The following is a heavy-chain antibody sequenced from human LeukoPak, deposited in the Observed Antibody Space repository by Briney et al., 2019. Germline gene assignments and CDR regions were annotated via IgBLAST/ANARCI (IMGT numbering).Heavy chain of an antibody. CDR2: ISCSGGST. Sequence: GGSLRLSCAASGFTFSSYAMSWVRQAPGKGLELVSAISCSGGSTYYADSVKGRFTISRDDSKNTLYLQMNSLRAEDTAVYYCAKDPTTRPSIAAAPIWGQGTLVTVSS. CDR3: AKDPTTRPSIAAAPI. V-gene: IGHV3-23*01. CDR1: GFTFSSYA. D-gene: IGHD6-13*01. J-gene: IGHJ4*02.